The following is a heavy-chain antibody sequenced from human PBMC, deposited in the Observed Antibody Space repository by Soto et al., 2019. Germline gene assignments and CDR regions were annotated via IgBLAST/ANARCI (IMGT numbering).Heavy chain of an antibody. CDR2: ISAFNGDT. D-gene: IGHD6-25*01. CDR1: GYTFTSYG. Sequence: QVQLVQSGSEVKKPGASVNVSCKAFGYTFTSYGFSWLRQVPGQGLEWLGWISAFNGDTQYAQTMKGRLTVTTDTSTTTVHMQLRSLIPADTAVYDCTREAGWQRMVPYDWGQGTLVSVS. V-gene: IGHV1-18*04. CDR3: TREAGWQRMVPYD. J-gene: IGHJ4*02.